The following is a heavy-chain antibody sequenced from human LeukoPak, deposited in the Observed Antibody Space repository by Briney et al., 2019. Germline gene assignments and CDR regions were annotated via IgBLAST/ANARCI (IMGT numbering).Heavy chain of an antibody. CDR3: ASMTSGRWFDP. CDR1: GGSIRSSNYY. CDR2: IYYSGST. V-gene: IGHV4-39*07. Sequence: SETLSLTCTVSGGSIRSSNYYWGWIRQPPGKGLEWIGSIYYSGSTYYNPSLKSRVTISVDTSKNQFSLKLSSVTAADTAVYYCASMTSGRWFDPWGQGTLVTVSS. D-gene: IGHD4-11*01. J-gene: IGHJ5*02.